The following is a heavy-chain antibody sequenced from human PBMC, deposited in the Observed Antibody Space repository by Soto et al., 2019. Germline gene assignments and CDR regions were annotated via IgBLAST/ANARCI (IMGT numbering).Heavy chain of an antibody. D-gene: IGHD3-16*01. J-gene: IGHJ4*02. CDR1: GVSVRSGSYY. Sequence: QVQLQESGPGLVKPSETLSLTCSVSGVSVRSGSYYWTWIRQPPWKGLEWIGDINYSGSANYNPYLKSQVTISLDTSTNPVSQTMRSVSPDDTAVYYCARDGHIASDYAYLGQGTLVTVSS. CDR3: ARDGHIASDYAY. CDR2: INYSGSA. V-gene: IGHV4-61*01.